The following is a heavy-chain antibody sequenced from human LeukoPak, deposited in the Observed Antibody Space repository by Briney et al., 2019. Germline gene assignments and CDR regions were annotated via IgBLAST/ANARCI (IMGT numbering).Heavy chain of an antibody. J-gene: IGHJ5*02. V-gene: IGHV1-2*02. CDR1: GGTFSSYA. D-gene: IGHD6-6*01. Sequence: GSSVKVSCKASGGTFSSYAISWVRQAPGQGLEWMGWINPNSGGTNYAQKFQGRVTMTRDTSISTAYMELSRLRSDDTAVYYCARDLEQLVGHNWFDPWGQGTLVTVSS. CDR3: ARDLEQLVGHNWFDP. CDR2: INPNSGGT.